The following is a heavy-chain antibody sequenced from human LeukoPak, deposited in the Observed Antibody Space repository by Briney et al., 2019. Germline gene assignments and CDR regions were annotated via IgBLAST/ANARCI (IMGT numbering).Heavy chain of an antibody. CDR1: GFTFTTYS. D-gene: IGHD6-19*01. CDR2: ITGSSSMVSSGPFI. CDR3: ARDTSVVGTLRYFDY. Sequence: KPGGSLRLSCAASGFTFTTYSMNWVRQAPGKGLEWVSSITGSSSMVSSGPFIYYADSVKGRFAISGDDAKNSLFLQMNSLRAEDTAVYYCARDTSVVGTLRYFDYWGQGALVTVSS. J-gene: IGHJ4*02. V-gene: IGHV3-21*01.